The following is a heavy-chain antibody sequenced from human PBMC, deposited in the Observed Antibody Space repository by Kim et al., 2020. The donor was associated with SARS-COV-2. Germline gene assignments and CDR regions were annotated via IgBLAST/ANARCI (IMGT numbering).Heavy chain of an antibody. J-gene: IGHJ5*01. CDR2: ITNDGTDT. CDR3: VRDGGAGTPFDS. V-gene: IGHV3-74*01. Sequence: GGSLRLSCAASGFSFSIYWMHWVRQVSGKGLECVARITNDGTDTAYAGSVKGRFTISRDNAKNMVYLQMSSLRADDTAVYYCVRDGGAGTPFDSWGQGTLVTVSS. D-gene: IGHD1-1*01. CDR1: GFSFSIYW.